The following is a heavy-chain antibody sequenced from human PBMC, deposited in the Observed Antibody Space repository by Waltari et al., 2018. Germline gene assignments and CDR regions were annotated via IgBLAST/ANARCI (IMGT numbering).Heavy chain of an antibody. D-gene: IGHD6-19*01. CDR2: VDPEDGET. CDR1: GYTFTDYS. CDR3: ATGSLAGDEDFDY. Sequence: EVQLVQSGAEVKKPGATVKISCKASGYTFTDYSMHWGQQAPGKGLEWMGRVDPEDGETIYAEKVQGRVTITADTSTDTAYMELSSLRSEDTAVYYCATGSLAGDEDFDYWGQGTLVTVSS. J-gene: IGHJ4*02. V-gene: IGHV1-69-2*01.